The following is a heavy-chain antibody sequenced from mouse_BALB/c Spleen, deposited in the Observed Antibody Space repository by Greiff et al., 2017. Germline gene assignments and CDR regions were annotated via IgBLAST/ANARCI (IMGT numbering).Heavy chain of an antibody. CDR1: GFSLTSYG. J-gene: IGHJ4*01. Sequence: VKVVESGPDLVAPSQSLSITCTVSGFSLTSYGVHWVRQPPGKGLEWLVVIWSDGSTTYNSALKSRLSISKDNSKSQVFLKMNSLQTDDTAMYYCARQKYGNYLYAMDYWGQGTSVTVSS. D-gene: IGHD2-10*02. CDR2: IWSDGST. V-gene: IGHV2-6-2*01. CDR3: ARQKYGNYLYAMDY.